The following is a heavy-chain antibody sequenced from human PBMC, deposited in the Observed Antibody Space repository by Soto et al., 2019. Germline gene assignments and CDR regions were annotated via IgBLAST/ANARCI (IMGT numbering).Heavy chain of an antibody. CDR2: IRSKPNNYAT. Sequence: EVQLVXXXGGLVHPGGSLKLSCAASGFPFNGSAMHWVRQASGKGLEWVGRIRSKPNNYATAYAASLKGRFTISRDDSKNTAYLQMNSLKTEDTAVYYCAGDFYYNMDVWGQGTTVTVSS. CDR1: GFPFNGSA. CDR3: AGDFYYNMDV. V-gene: IGHV3-73*01. J-gene: IGHJ6*02.